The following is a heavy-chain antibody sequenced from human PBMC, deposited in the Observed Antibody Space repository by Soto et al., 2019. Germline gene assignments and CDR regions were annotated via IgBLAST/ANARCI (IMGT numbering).Heavy chain of an antibody. D-gene: IGHD6-13*01. J-gene: IGHJ5*02. Sequence: QVQLVQSGAEVKKPGASVKVSCKASGYTFTSYAMHWVRQAPGQRHERMGWINAGNGNTKYSQKFQGRVTITRDTSASTAYMELSSLRSEDTAVYYCARASDSSSWYNWFDPWGQGTLVTVSS. V-gene: IGHV1-3*01. CDR2: INAGNGNT. CDR3: ARASDSSSWYNWFDP. CDR1: GYTFTSYA.